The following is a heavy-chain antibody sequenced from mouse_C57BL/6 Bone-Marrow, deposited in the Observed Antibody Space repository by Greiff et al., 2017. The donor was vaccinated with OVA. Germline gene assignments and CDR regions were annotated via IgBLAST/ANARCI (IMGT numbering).Heavy chain of an antibody. V-gene: IGHV1-55*01. CDR2: IYPGSGST. D-gene: IGHD2-5*01. Sequence: QVQLQQSGAELVKPGASVKMSCKASGYTFTSYWITWVKQRPGQGLAWIGDIYPGSGSTNYNEKFKSKATLTVDTSSSTAYMQLSSLTSEDSAVYYCARWDYSNYKKTDYWGQGTTLTVSS. J-gene: IGHJ2*01. CDR1: GYTFTSYW. CDR3: ARWDYSNYKKTDY.